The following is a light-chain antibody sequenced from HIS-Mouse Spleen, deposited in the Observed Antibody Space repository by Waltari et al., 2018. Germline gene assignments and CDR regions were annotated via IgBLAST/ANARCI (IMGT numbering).Light chain of an antibody. CDR2: EGS. Sequence: QSALTQPASVSGSPGQSITISCTGTSSDVGSYNLVSWYQQHPGKAPKLMIYEGSKRPSGLTNRFSGSKSGNQASLTISGLQAEDEADYYCCSYAGSSTWVFGGGTKLTVL. CDR3: CSYAGSSTWV. CDR1: SSDVGSYNL. J-gene: IGLJ3*02. V-gene: IGLV2-23*01.